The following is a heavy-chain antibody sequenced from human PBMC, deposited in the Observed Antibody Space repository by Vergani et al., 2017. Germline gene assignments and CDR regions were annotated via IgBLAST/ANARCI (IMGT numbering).Heavy chain of an antibody. CDR3: ARVTMVRGVIIDNWFDP. Sequence: QVQLQESGPGLVKPSQTLSLTCTVSGGSISSGSYYWSWIRQPAGKGLEWIGRIYTSGGTNYNPSLKSRVTISVDTSKNQFSLKLSSVTAADTAVYYCARVTMVRGVIIDNWFDPWGQGTLVTVSS. V-gene: IGHV4-61*02. J-gene: IGHJ5*02. D-gene: IGHD3-10*01. CDR2: IYTSGGT. CDR1: GGSISSGSYY.